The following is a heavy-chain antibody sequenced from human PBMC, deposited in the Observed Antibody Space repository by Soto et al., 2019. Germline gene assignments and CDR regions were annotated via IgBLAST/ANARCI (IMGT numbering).Heavy chain of an antibody. Sequence: SETLSLTCAVSGDPISSSKWWTCVRQTPGKGLEWIGKIDQNGITNYNPSLESRVTILKDNSKNQLSLKLTSVTAVDSAVYYCARLNRDYYYYGMDVWGQGATVTVSS. CDR3: ARLNRDYYYYGMDV. CDR1: GDPISSSKW. CDR2: IDQNGIT. V-gene: IGHV4-4*02. J-gene: IGHJ6*02.